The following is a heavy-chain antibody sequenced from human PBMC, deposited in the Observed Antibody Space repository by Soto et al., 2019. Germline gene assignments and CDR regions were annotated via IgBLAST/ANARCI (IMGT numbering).Heavy chain of an antibody. CDR1: GFTFSSYG. CDR3: ANGVEYYYYGMDV. V-gene: IGHV3-30*18. CDR2: ISYDGSNK. D-gene: IGHD2-21*01. Sequence: GGSLRLSCAASGFTFSSYGMHWVRQAPGKGLEWVAVISYDGSNKYYADSVKGRFTISRDNSKNTLYLQMNSLRAEDTAVYYCANGVEYYYYGMDVWGQGTTVTVSS. J-gene: IGHJ6*02.